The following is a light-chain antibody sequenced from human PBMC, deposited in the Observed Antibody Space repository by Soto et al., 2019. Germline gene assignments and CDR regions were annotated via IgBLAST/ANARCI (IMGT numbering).Light chain of an antibody. CDR1: QSITSW. CDR2: KAS. CDR3: QQYKSYPKT. V-gene: IGKV1-5*03. Sequence: IQMTQSPSTLSASVGDRVTITCRASQSITSWLAWYQQKPGKAPKLLIYKASTLESGVPSRFSGSGSGTEFTLTISSLQPDDFATYYCQQYKSYPKTFGQGTKVDIK. J-gene: IGKJ2*01.